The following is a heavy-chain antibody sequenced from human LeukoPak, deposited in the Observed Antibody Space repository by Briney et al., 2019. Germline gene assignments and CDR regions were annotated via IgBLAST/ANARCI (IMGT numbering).Heavy chain of an antibody. CDR2: MNHSGST. D-gene: IGHD6-6*01. V-gene: IGHV4-34*01. CDR3: ARLLSIAARSSPRFFDY. Sequence: SETLSLTFTVFGGSISGYYWSWIRQPPGKGLEWIGEMNHSGSTNYNPSLKSRVTISVDTSKNQFSLKLSSVTAADTAVYYCARLLSIAARSSPRFFDYWGQGTLVTVSS. J-gene: IGHJ4*02. CDR1: GGSISGYY.